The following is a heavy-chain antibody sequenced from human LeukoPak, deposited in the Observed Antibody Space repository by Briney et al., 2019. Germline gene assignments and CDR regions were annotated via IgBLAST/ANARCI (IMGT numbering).Heavy chain of an antibody. J-gene: IGHJ4*02. CDR2: INAGNGNT. Sequence: ASVKVSCKASGYTFTSYAMHWVRQAPGQRLEWMGWINAGNGNTKYSQKFQGRVTITRDTSASTAYMELSSLRAEDTAVYYCARGGQQLVSWVGFFDYWGQGTLVTVSS. D-gene: IGHD6-13*01. V-gene: IGHV1-3*01. CDR3: ARGGQQLVSWVGFFDY. CDR1: GYTFTSYA.